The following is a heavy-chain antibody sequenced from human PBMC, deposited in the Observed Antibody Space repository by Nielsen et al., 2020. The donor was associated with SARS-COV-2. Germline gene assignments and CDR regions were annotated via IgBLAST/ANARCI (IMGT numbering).Heavy chain of an antibody. CDR3: AKVRSYYDSSGYPHLDAFDI. Sequence: GGSLRLSCAASGFTFSSYWMSWVRQAPGKGLEWVANIKQDGSEKYYVDSVKGRFTISRDNAKNSLYLQMNSLRAEDTALYHCAKVRSYYDSSGYPHLDAFDIWGQGTMVTVSS. CDR1: GFTFSSYW. J-gene: IGHJ3*02. D-gene: IGHD3-22*01. CDR2: IKQDGSEK. V-gene: IGHV3-7*03.